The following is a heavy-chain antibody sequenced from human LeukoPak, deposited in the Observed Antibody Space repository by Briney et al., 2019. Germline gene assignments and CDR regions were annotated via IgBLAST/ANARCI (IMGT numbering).Heavy chain of an antibody. CDR3: ARDRQLERRGLDY. V-gene: IGHV4-59*01. D-gene: IGHD1-1*01. CDR2: IYYSGSP. Sequence: SETLSLTCTVSGASISSYYWSWIRQPPGKRLEWIGYIYYSGSPKYNPSLKSRVTISIDTSKNQFSLKLSSVTPADTAVYYCARDRQLERRGLDYWGQGALVTVSS. J-gene: IGHJ4*02. CDR1: GASISSYY.